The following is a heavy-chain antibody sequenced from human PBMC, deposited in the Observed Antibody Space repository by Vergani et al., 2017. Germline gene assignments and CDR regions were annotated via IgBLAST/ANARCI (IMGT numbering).Heavy chain of an antibody. J-gene: IGHJ4*02. CDR1: GFTFSDYY. Sequence: VQLLESGGGLVQPGGSLRLSCAASGFTFSDYYMSWIRQAPGKGLEWVSYISSSGRTIYYADSVKGRFTISRYNAKNSLYLQMNSLRAEDTAVYYCAIEYYDSSGYYSYYFDYWGQGTLVTVSS. D-gene: IGHD3-22*01. V-gene: IGHV3-11*04. CDR3: AIEYYDSSGYYSYYFDY. CDR2: ISSSGRTI.